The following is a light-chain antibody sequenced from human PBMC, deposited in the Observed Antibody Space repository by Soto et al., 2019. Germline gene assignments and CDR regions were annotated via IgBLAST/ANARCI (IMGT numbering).Light chain of an antibody. CDR2: DVS. J-gene: IGLJ1*01. CDR3: CLYAGTFYV. V-gene: IGLV2-11*01. Sequence: QSVLTQPRSVSGSPGQSVTISCTGTSSDVGTYDFVSWYQQHPGKAPRLMIFDVSERPSGVPDRFSGSKSGNTASLTISGLQADDEADYYCCLYAGTFYVFGTGTKVTV. CDR1: SSDVGTYDF.